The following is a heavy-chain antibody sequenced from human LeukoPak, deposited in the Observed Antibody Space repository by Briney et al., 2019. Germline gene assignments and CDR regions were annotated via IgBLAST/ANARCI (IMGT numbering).Heavy chain of an antibody. V-gene: IGHV1-46*01. Sequence: ASVKVSCKASGYTFTSYYMHWVRQAPGQGLEWMGIINPSGGSTSYAQKFQGRVTMTRDTSTSTVYMELSSLRSEDTAVYHCARVVLDRHSKLVEDYWGQGTLVTVSS. J-gene: IGHJ4*02. D-gene: IGHD6-6*01. CDR1: GYTFTSYY. CDR3: ARVVLDRHSKLVEDY. CDR2: INPSGGST.